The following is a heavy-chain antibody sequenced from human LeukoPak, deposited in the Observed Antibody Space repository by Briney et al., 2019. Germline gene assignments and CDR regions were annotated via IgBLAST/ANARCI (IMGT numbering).Heavy chain of an antibody. CDR2: VYYAGST. D-gene: IGHD1-1*01. CDR1: GGSLSGFY. Sequence: SETLSLTCTVSGGSLSGFYWSWIRQPPGKGLEWIGYVYYAGSTTYNPSLRSRVTISVDTSKNQFSLRLGSVTAADTAVYYCAGDSTTMDARWFDPWGQGTLVTVSS. J-gene: IGHJ5*02. CDR3: AGDSTTMDARWFDP. V-gene: IGHV4-59*01.